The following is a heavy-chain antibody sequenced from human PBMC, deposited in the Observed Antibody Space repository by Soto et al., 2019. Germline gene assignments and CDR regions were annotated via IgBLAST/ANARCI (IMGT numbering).Heavy chain of an antibody. CDR1: GFTFSSYA. J-gene: IGHJ4*02. D-gene: IGHD3-3*01. CDR2: ISGSGGST. V-gene: IGHV3-23*01. CDR3: APFYDFWSGYYTSDY. Sequence: LRLSCAASGFTFSSYAMSWVRQAPGKGLEWVSAISGSGGSTYYADSVKGRFTISRDNSKNTLYLQMNSLRAEDTAVYYCAPFYDFWSGYYTSDYWGQGTLVTVSS.